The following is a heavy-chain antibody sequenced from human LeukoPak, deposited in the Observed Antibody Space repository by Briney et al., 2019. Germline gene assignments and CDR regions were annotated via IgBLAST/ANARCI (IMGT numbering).Heavy chain of an antibody. D-gene: IGHD2-15*01. J-gene: IGHJ4*02. V-gene: IGHV5-51*01. CDR2: IHPRDSYT. Sequence: GESLQISCQASGYIFTNYWIGWVRQMPVKGLEWMGIIHPRDSYTTYSPSFQGQVTISADQSITTAYLQWSRLKPSDIAIYYCARLAGGLRIGAHDYFDWWGQGTLVTVYS. CDR3: ARLAGGLRIGAHDYFDW. CDR1: GYIFTNYW.